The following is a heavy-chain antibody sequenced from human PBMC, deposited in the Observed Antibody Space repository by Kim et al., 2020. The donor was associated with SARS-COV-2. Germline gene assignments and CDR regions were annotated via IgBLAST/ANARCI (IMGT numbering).Heavy chain of an antibody. D-gene: IGHD2-21*02. J-gene: IGHJ4*02. CDR3: ARGRWRNDCYGHCDY. Sequence: TRQGRLTGSRDNSKNTLYLQMNSLRVEDTALYYCARGRWRNDCYGHCDYWGQGTLVTVSS. V-gene: IGHV3-30*07.